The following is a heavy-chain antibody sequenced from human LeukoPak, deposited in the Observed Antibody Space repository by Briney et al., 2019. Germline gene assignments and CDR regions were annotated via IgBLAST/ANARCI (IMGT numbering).Heavy chain of an antibody. J-gene: IGHJ5*02. Sequence: SETLPLTCPVSGCSIRSYYWSWIRQPPGKGLEWIGYIYYSGCNNYNPSLKSRVTISVDTSKIQFSLKLSSVTAADTAVYYCARDSRTTIFGVVSWWFDPWGQGTLVTVSS. CDR2: IYYSGCN. V-gene: IGHV4-59*01. CDR1: GCSIRSYY. D-gene: IGHD3-3*01. CDR3: ARDSRTTIFGVVSWWFDP.